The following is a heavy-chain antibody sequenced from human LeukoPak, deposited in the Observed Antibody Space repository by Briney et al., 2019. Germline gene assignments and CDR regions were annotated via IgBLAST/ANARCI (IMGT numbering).Heavy chain of an antibody. Sequence: ASVKVSCKASGYSFTGYYMHWVRQAPGQGLEWMRWINPNSGGTNYAQKFQGWVTMTRDTSISTAYMELSRLRSDDTAVYYCARGGLRLGELSLYSFDYWGQGTLVTVSS. CDR1: GYSFTGYY. CDR3: ARGGLRLGELSLYSFDY. CDR2: INPNSGGT. D-gene: IGHD3-16*02. J-gene: IGHJ4*02. V-gene: IGHV1-2*04.